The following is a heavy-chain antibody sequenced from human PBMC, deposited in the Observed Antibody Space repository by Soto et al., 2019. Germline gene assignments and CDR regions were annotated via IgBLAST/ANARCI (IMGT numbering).Heavy chain of an antibody. D-gene: IGHD4-4*01. CDR1: GFTFSSYD. J-gene: IGHJ6*02. CDR3: AKERLWTTVTPRGMDV. Sequence: QVQLVESGGGVVQPGRSLRLSCAASGFTFSSYDMHWVRQAPGKGLEWVAVISYDGSNKYYADSVKGRFTISRDNSKNTLYLQMNILRAEDTAVYHCAKERLWTTVTPRGMDVWGQGTTVTVSS. V-gene: IGHV3-30*18. CDR2: ISYDGSNK.